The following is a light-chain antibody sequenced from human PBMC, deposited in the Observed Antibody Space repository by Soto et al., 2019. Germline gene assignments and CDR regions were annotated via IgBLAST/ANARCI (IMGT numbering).Light chain of an antibody. V-gene: IGKV3-20*01. CDR2: VAS. J-gene: IGKJ1*01. Sequence: EIVLTQSPGTLSLSPGERATLSCRASQSISSSSLAWYQQRPGQAPRLLIYVASSRATGIPARFSGSGSGTDFTLTISRLEPEDFAVYYCQHYGNSLWTFGQGTKVDIK. CDR1: QSISSSS. CDR3: QHYGNSLWT.